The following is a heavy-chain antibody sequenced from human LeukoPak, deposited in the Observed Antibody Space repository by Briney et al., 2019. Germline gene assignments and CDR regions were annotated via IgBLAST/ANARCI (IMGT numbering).Heavy chain of an antibody. CDR1: GYTFTGYY. J-gene: IGHJ4*02. CDR3: ARDDPPKWELPFDY. Sequence: GASVKVSCKASGYTFTGYYMHWVRQAPGQGLEWMGWINPNSGGTNYAQKFQGRVTMTRDTSISTAYMELSRLRSDDTAVYYCARDDPPKWELPFDYWGQGTLVTVSS. V-gene: IGHV1-2*02. CDR2: INPNSGGT. D-gene: IGHD1-26*01.